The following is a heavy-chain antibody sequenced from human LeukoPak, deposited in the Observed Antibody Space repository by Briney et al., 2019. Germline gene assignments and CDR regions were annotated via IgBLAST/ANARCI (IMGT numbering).Heavy chain of an antibody. CDR2: IYSGGST. D-gene: IGHD6-19*01. V-gene: IGHV3-53*01. Sequence: PGGSLRLSCAAFGFTVSSNYMSWVRQAPGKGLEWVSVIYSGGSTYYADSVKGRFTISRDNSKNTLYLQMNSLRAEDTAVYYCARTGIAVAGMFNWGQGTLVTVSS. J-gene: IGHJ4*02. CDR1: GFTVSSNY. CDR3: ARTGIAVAGMFN.